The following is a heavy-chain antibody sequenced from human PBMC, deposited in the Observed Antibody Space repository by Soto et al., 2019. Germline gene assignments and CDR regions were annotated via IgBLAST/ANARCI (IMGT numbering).Heavy chain of an antibody. D-gene: IGHD1-20*01. V-gene: IGHV4-4*02. CDR3: ATRYNVWPV. CDR1: GGSISSNTW. Sequence: SETLSLTCIVSGGSISSNTWWTWVRQPPGKGLEWIGEIFHSGSINFNSSLGDRVTISIDKSKNQFSLQLTSVTAADTAVYYCATRYNVWPVWGPGILVTV. CDR2: IFHSGSI. J-gene: IGHJ4*02.